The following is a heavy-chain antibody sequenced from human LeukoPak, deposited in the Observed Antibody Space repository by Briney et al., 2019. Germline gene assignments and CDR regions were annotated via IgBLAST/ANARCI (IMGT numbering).Heavy chain of an antibody. Sequence: GGSLRLSCAASGFTFSGYWMYWVRQAPGKGLEWVANIKQDGSAKPYVDSVKGRFTISRDNAKNSLFLQMNSLRAEDTAVYYCARDNGWSADFWGQGTLVTVSS. D-gene: IGHD2-15*01. CDR2: IKQDGSAK. J-gene: IGHJ4*02. CDR1: GFTFSGYW. V-gene: IGHV3-7*03. CDR3: ARDNGWSADF.